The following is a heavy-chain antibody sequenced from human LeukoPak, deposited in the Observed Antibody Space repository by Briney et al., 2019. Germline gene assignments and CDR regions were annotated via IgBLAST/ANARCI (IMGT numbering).Heavy chain of an antibody. J-gene: IGHJ6*03. CDR1: GGSFSGYY. D-gene: IGHD3-10*01. CDR2: INHSGST. CDR3: ARVTEFYGSGRRHNYYSYYMDV. Sequence: KSSETLSLTCAVYGGSFSGYYWSWIRQPPGKGLEWIGEINHSGSTNYNPSLKSRVTMSVDTSKNQFSLKLSSVTAADTAVYYCARVTEFYGSGRRHNYYSYYMDVWGKGTTVTISS. V-gene: IGHV4-34*01.